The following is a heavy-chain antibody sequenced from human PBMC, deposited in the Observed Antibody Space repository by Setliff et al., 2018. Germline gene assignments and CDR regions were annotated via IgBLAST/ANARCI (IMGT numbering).Heavy chain of an antibody. Sequence: ASVKVSCKTSGYNFITFGISWVRQAPGQGPEWMGCISPYNGNTNYAQKFQDRVTMTTDTSTATVYMELKNLRSDDTAVYYCARSSGPRVVLAADFDYWGQGTLVTVSS. V-gene: IGHV1-18*01. CDR1: GYNFITFG. CDR3: ARSSGPRVVLAADFDY. D-gene: IGHD5-12*01. J-gene: IGHJ4*02. CDR2: ISPYNGNT.